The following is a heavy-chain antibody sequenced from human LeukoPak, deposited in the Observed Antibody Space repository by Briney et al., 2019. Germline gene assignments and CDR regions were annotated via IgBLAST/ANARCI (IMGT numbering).Heavy chain of an antibody. Sequence: PGGSLRLSCAASGFTFSSYSLSWVRQAPGKGLEWVSYISSSSNTIYYADSVKGRFTISRDNAKNSLYLQMNSLRAEDTAVYYCARAPKFRLVGVPKGPFDPWGQGTLVTVSS. D-gene: IGHD1-26*01. J-gene: IGHJ5*02. V-gene: IGHV3-48*01. CDR2: ISSSSNTI. CDR1: GFTFSSYS. CDR3: ARAPKFRLVGVPKGPFDP.